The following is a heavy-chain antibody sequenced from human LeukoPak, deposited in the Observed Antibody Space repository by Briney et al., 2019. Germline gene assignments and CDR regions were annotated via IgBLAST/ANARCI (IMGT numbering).Heavy chain of an antibody. CDR1: GGSISSSNW. J-gene: IGHJ6*02. CDR3: ACGGDHSYYYYYGMDV. CDR2: IYHSGST. Sequence: PSGTLSLTCAVSGGSISSSNWWSWVRQPPGKGLEWIGEIYHSGSTNYNPSLKSRVTISVDKSKNQFSLKLSSVTAADTAVYYCACGGDHSYYYYYGMDVWGQGTTVTVSS. V-gene: IGHV4-4*02. D-gene: IGHD2-21*02.